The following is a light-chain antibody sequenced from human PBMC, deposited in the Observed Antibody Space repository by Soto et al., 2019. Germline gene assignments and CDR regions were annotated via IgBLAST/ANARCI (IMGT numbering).Light chain of an antibody. CDR3: QQRNNWPRST. CDR2: GAS. J-gene: IGKJ5*01. CDR1: QSVFSSY. V-gene: IGKV3-11*01. Sequence: EIVLTQSPGTLSLSPGERATLSCRASQSVFSSYLAWYQKKPGQAPRLLIYGASNRASGVPARFSGSGSGTDFTLTISSLEPEDFAVYYCQQRNNWPRSTFGQGTRLEI.